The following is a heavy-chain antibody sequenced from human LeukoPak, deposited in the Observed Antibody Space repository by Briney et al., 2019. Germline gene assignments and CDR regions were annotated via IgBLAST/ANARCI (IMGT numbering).Heavy chain of an antibody. J-gene: IGHJ4*02. CDR1: GGSLSGYY. CDR2: INHSGST. D-gene: IGHD6-19*01. Sequence: SETLSLTCAVSGGSLSGYYWTWIRQPPGKGLEWIGEINHSGSTNYNPSLKSRVTISVDTSKKQFFLKLNSVTAADTAVYYCAREKTGWYEDYWGQGTLVTVSS. V-gene: IGHV4-34*01. CDR3: AREKTGWYEDY.